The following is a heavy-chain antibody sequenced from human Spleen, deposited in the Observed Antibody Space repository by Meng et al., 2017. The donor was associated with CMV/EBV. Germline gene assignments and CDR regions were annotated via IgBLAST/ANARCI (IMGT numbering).Heavy chain of an antibody. CDR3: AREDSSSWYKG. Sequence: SCKTSGSTFSDYAVSWVRQAPGQGLEWMGGFIPVFGTPEYAQNFQGRVTITTDESTSTAYMELSSLRSEDTAVYYCAREDSSSWYKGWGQGTLVTVSS. D-gene: IGHD6-13*01. V-gene: IGHV1-69*05. CDR1: GSTFSDYA. J-gene: IGHJ4*02. CDR2: FIPVFGTP.